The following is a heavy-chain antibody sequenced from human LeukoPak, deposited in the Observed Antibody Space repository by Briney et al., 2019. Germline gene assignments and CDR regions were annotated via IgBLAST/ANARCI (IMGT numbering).Heavy chain of an antibody. CDR2: IRYDGSNK. CDR1: GFTFSIYN. V-gene: IGHV3-30*02. J-gene: IGHJ5*02. Sequence: GGSLRLSCAASGFTFSIYNMNWVRQAPGKGLEWVAFIRYDGSNKYYADSVKGRFTISRDNSKNTLYLQMNSLRAEDTAVYYCAKGGGSSSSPSYNWFDPWGQGTLVTVSS. CDR3: AKGGGSSSSPSYNWFDP. D-gene: IGHD6-6*01.